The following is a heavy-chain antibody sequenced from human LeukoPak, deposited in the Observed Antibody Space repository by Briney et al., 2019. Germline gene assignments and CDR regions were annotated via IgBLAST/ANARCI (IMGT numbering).Heavy chain of an antibody. J-gene: IGHJ1*01. D-gene: IGHD6-13*01. CDR1: GGSISSYY. Sequence: PSETLSLTCTVSGGSISSYYWSWIRQPPGKGLEWIGSIYYSGSTYYNPSLKSRVTISVDTSKNQFSLKLSSVTAADTAVYYCARVSGNSSSWYPLAEYFQHWGQGTLVTVSS. CDR2: IYYSGST. CDR3: ARVSGNSSSWYPLAEYFQH. V-gene: IGHV4-59*12.